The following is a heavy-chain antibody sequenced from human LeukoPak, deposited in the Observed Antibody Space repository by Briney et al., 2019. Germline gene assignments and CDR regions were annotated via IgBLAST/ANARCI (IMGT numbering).Heavy chain of an antibody. CDR3: ARGLRSPLVDFYYGMDV. CDR2: INLNAVTT. J-gene: IGHJ6*02. V-gene: IGHV1-46*01. CDR1: GYTFTNYY. D-gene: IGHD4-17*01. Sequence: ASVKVSCKASGYTFTNYYIHWMRQAPGQGLEWVGIINLNAVTTRYAQKFQGRITVTRDTSTSTVYMELNSLRAEDTAVYYCARGLRSPLVDFYYGMDVWGQGTTVTVSS.